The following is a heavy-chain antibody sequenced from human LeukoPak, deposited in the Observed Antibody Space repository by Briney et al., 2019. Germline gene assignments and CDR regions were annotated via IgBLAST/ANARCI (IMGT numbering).Heavy chain of an antibody. Sequence: GGSLRLSCAASGFPFADYSMHWVRQAPGKGLEWVTLISYDEKKYYADSVRGRFTISSAHSRRTLSLQMNSLGPDDTAVYYCARQASYSGSSVDFWGQGTLVTVS. CDR3: ARQASYSGSSVDF. J-gene: IGHJ4*02. D-gene: IGHD6-6*01. CDR2: ISYDEKK. CDR1: GFPFADYS. V-gene: IGHV3-30*01.